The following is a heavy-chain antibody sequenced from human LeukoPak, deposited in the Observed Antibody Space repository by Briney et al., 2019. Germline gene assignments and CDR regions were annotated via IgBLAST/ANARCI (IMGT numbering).Heavy chain of an antibody. CDR2: LNPSGGSS. Sequence: GASVKVSCKASGYPFTTYYIHWVRQAPSQGLEWMAILNPSGGSSTYAQKFQGRLTVTRGTSTSTVYMEMSSLTSDDTAVYYCLRASDTAMNRDDYWGQGTLVTVSA. J-gene: IGHJ4*02. D-gene: IGHD5-18*01. CDR1: GYPFTTYY. V-gene: IGHV1-46*03. CDR3: LRASDTAMNRDDY.